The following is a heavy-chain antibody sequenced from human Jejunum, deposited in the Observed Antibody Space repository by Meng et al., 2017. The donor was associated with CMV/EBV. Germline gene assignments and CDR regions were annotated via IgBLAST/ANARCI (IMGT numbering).Heavy chain of an antibody. CDR1: GGPISSGSYY. CDR3: MREAGGY. D-gene: IGHD3-16*01. CDR2: IYSSGST. V-gene: IGHV4-61*02. J-gene: IGHJ4*02. Sequence: QVHLTESRPGLVKPSHTLSLTCIVSGGPISSGSYYWSWIRQHAGKGLEWIGHIYSSGSTNYNPSLKSRVTISLDTSKNQFPLKLSSVTAADIAVYYCMREAGGYWGQGTLVTVSS.